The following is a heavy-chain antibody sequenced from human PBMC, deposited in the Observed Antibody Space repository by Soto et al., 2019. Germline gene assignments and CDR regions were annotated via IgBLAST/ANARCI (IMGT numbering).Heavy chain of an antibody. CDR3: ASLHDYGDYGVAY. J-gene: IGHJ4*02. V-gene: IGHV4-39*01. D-gene: IGHD4-17*01. CDR2: IYYSGIT. CDR1: GGSISSSSYY. Sequence: QLQLQESGPGLVKPSETLSLTCTVSGGSISSSSYYWGWIRQPPGKGLEWIGSIYYSGITYYNPSLKSRVTISVDTSKNQFSLKLSSVTAADTAVYYCASLHDYGDYGVAYWGQGTLVTVSS.